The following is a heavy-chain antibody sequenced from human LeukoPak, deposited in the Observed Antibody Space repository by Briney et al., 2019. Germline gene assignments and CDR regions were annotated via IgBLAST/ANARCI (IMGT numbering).Heavy chain of an antibody. CDR1: GYTFTSYD. D-gene: IGHD2-21*01. CDR2: INPNSGGT. V-gene: IGHV1-2*02. Sequence: ASVKVSCKASGYTFTSYDINWVRQAPGQGLEWMGWINPNSGGTNYAQKFQGRVTMTRDTSISTAYMELSRLRSDDTAVYYCARDVRRAYDYWGQGTLVTVSS. J-gene: IGHJ4*02. CDR3: ARDVRRAYDY.